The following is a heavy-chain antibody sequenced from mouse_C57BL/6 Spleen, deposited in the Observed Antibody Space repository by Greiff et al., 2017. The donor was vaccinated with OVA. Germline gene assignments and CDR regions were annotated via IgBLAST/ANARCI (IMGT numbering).Heavy chain of an antibody. V-gene: IGHV2-5*01. CDR3: AKNYDYDGAWFAY. CDR1: GFSLTSYG. Sequence: QVQLQQSGPGLVQPSQSLSITCTVSGFSLTSYGVHWVRQSPGKGLEWLGVIWRGGSTDYNAAFMSRLSITKDNSKSQVFFKMNSLQADDTAIYYCAKNYDYDGAWFAYWGQGTLVTVSA. D-gene: IGHD2-4*01. J-gene: IGHJ3*01. CDR2: IWRGGST.